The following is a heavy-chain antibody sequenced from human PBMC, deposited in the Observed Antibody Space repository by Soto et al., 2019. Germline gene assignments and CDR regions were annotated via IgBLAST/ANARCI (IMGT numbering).Heavy chain of an antibody. D-gene: IGHD4-17*01. Sequence: SETLSLTCTVSGGSVSSGSYYWSWIRQPPGKGLEWIAYIYYSGSTNYNPSLKSRVTISVDTSKNQFSLRLSSVTAADTAVYYCARASLAPSPTDYYYYGMDVWGQGTTVTVSS. CDR1: GGSVSSGSYY. CDR2: IYYSGST. CDR3: ARASLAPSPTDYYYYGMDV. J-gene: IGHJ6*02. V-gene: IGHV4-61*01.